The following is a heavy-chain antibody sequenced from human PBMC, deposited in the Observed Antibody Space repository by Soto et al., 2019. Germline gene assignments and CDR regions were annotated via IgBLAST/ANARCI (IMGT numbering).Heavy chain of an antibody. J-gene: IGHJ4*02. CDR2: IYHSGST. D-gene: IGHD2-2*01. Sequence: SETLRLTWAVAGGTISSIDWCSFVRQQPGKGLEWIGEIYHSGSTNYNPSLKSRVTISVDKSKNQFSLKLSSVTAADTAVYYCALEDCIGTSCRDYWGQGTLVTVSS. V-gene: IGHV4-4*02. CDR3: ALEDCIGTSCRDY. CDR1: GGTISSIDW.